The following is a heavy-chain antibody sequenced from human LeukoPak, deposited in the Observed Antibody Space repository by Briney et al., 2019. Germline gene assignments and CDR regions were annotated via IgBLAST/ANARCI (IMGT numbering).Heavy chain of an antibody. CDR2: MNPNSGNT. CDR3: ARGGGVGGYFYDY. V-gene: IGHV1-8*02. D-gene: IGHD2-15*01. CDR1: GGTFSSYA. Sequence: ASVKVSCKASGGTFSSYAISWVRQAPGQGLEWMGWMNPNSGNTGYAQKFQGRVTMTRNTSISTAYMELSSLRSEDTAVYYCARGGGVGGYFYDYWGQGTLVTVSS. J-gene: IGHJ4*02.